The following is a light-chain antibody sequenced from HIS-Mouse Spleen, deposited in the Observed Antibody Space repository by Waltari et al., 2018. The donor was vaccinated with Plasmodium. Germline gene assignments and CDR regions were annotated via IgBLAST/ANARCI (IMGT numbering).Light chain of an antibody. CDR1: QDISNY. CDR3: QQYNNWPFT. J-gene: IGKJ3*01. Sequence: DIQMTQSPSSLSASVGDRVTITCQASQDISNYLNWYQQKPGKAPKLLIYDASNLETGVPSRFSGSGSGTDFTFTISSLQPEDIATYYCQQYNNWPFTFGPGTKVDIK. V-gene: IGKV1-33*01. CDR2: DAS.